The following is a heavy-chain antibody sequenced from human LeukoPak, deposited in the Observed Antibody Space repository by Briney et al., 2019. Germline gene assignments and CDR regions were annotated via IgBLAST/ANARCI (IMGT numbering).Heavy chain of an antibody. V-gene: IGHV3-15*01. CDR2: LKSKTDGGTT. Sequence: GGSLRLSCAASGFTFSNAWMSWVRQAPGKGLEWVGRLKSKTDGGTTDYAAPVKGRFTISRDDSKNTLYLQMNSLKTEDTAVYYCTSTNWTYGGYFDYWGQGTLVTVSS. J-gene: IGHJ4*02. CDR1: GFTFSNAW. CDR3: TSTNWTYGGYFDY. D-gene: IGHD1-7*01.